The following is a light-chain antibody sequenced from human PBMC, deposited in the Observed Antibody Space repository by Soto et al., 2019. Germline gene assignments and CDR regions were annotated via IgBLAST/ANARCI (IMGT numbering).Light chain of an antibody. Sequence: EIVLTQSPGTLSLSPGERATLSCRASLSIANTYLAWYQHKPGQAPRLLIYGASSRATGIPDRFSGSGSGTDFTLTIRRLEPEDFAVYYCQQYGGSPPTYTFGQGTKLEIK. CDR3: QQYGGSPPTYT. V-gene: IGKV3-20*01. CDR2: GAS. J-gene: IGKJ2*01. CDR1: LSIANTY.